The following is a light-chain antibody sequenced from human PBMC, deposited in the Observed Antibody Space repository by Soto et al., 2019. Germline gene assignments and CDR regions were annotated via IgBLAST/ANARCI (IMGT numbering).Light chain of an antibody. V-gene: IGKV1-39*01. CDR2: AAD. J-gene: IGKJ1*01. Sequence: IHLAPSPCSLSASVGDRVTITCRASQGISNYLTWFQQKPGKAPSLLIFAADNLQDGVPSRFSGSGSGRDFSLTISSLQPEDFATYYCQQSYDTPWTFGQGTKVDIK. CDR1: QGISNY. CDR3: QQSYDTPWT.